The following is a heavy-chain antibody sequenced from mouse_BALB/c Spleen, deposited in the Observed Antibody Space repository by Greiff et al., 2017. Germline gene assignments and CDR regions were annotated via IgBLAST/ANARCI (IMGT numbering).Heavy chain of an antibody. CDR1: GFTFSSFG. CDR2: ISSGSSTI. Sequence: EVMLVESGGGLVQPGGSRKLSCAASGFTFSSFGMHWVRQAPEKGLEWVAYISSGSSTIYYADTVKGRFTISRDNPKNTLFLQMTSLRSEDTAMYYCARWNGQLREAMDYWGQGTSVTVSS. CDR3: ARWNGQLREAMDY. J-gene: IGHJ4*01. V-gene: IGHV5-17*02. D-gene: IGHD1-1*01.